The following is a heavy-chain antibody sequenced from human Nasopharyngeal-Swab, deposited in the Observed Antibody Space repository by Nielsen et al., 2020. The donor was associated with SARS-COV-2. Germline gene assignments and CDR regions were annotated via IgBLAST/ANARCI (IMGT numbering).Heavy chain of an antibody. CDR3: ARTLGRNYEERDAFDI. Sequence: SGPTLVKPTQTLTLTCTFSGFSLSTIRMCVSCILHPPGKALEWLARIDWDDDKYYSTSLKTRPTISKDTSKNQMVLTMTNMDPVDTATYYCARTLGRNYEERDAFDIWGQGTMVTVSS. CDR1: GFSLSTIRMC. CDR2: IDWDDDK. V-gene: IGHV2-70*11. D-gene: IGHD1-7*01. J-gene: IGHJ3*02.